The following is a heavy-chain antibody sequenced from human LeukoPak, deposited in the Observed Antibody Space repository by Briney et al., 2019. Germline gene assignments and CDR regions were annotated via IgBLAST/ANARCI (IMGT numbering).Heavy chain of an antibody. V-gene: IGHV3-21*01. D-gene: IGHD4-17*01. CDR2: ISSSSSYI. Sequence: GGSLRLSCAASGFTFSSYSMNWVRQAPGKGLEWVSSISSSSSYIYYADSVKGRFTISRDNAKNSLYLQMNSLRAEDTAVYYCARIYGDYDYYYYYMDVWGKGTTVTVSS. J-gene: IGHJ6*03. CDR3: ARIYGDYDYYYYYMDV. CDR1: GFTFSSYS.